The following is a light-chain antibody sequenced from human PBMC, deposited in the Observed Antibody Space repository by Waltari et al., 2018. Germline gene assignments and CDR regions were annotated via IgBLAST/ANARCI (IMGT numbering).Light chain of an antibody. CDR1: QPVYSSS. Sequence: EAMLTQSPASLSLSPGERATLSCRASQPVYSSSLAWYQQKPGQAPRLLIHGASSRGTGIPDRFTGSGSGTDFTLTISRLEPDYFAVYYCQQYGSSPLTFGQGTKLEIK. CDR3: QQYGSSPLT. J-gene: IGKJ2*01. CDR2: GAS. V-gene: IGKV3-20*01.